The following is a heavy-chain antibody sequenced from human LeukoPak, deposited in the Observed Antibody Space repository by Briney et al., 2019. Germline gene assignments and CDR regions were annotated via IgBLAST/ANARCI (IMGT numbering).Heavy chain of an antibody. CDR1: GSFSDHS. V-gene: IGHV4-59*08. D-gene: IGHD5-12*01. Sequence: SETLSLTCAVYGSFSDHSWSWVRQPPGKGLDWIGYIYYSGSTNYNPSLKSRVTISVDTSKNQFSLKLNSVTAADTALYYCARHSSAYDGGIDWFDPWGQGMLVTVSS. CDR2: IYYSGST. J-gene: IGHJ5*02. CDR3: ARHSSAYDGGIDWFDP.